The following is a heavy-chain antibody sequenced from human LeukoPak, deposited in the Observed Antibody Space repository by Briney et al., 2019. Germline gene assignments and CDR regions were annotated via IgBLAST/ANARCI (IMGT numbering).Heavy chain of an antibody. V-gene: IGHV1-2*02. CDR1: GYTFTGYY. D-gene: IGHD6-13*01. Sequence: ASVKVSCKASGYTFTGYYMHWVRQAPGQGLEWMGWINPNSGGTNYAQKFQGRVTMTRDTSISTAYMELSRLRSDDTAVYYCAGTSSAAGSFDYWGQGTLVTVSS. CDR2: INPNSGGT. CDR3: AGTSSAAGSFDY. J-gene: IGHJ4*02.